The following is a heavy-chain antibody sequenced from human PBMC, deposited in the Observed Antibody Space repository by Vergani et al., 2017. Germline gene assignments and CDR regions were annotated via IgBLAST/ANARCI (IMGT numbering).Heavy chain of an antibody. CDR3: ARDYDFWSGYVVPFDI. Sequence: EVQLLESGGGLVQPGGSLRLSCAASGFTFSSYAMSWVRQAPGKGLEWVSAISGSGGSTYYADSVKGRFTISRDHSKNTLYLQMNSLRAEDTAVYYCARDYDFWSGYVVPFDIWGQGTMVTVSS. D-gene: IGHD3-3*01. V-gene: IGHV3-23*01. CDR2: ISGSGGST. CDR1: GFTFSSYA. J-gene: IGHJ3*02.